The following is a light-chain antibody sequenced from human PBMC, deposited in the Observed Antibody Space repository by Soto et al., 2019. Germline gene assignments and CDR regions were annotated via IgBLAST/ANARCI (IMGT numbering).Light chain of an antibody. Sequence: QTVVTQEPSFSVSPGRTVTLTCGLSSGSVSTSYYPSWYQQTPGQAPRTLIYSTNTRSSGVPDRFSGSILGNKAALTITGAQADDESDYYCVLYMGSDFWVFGGGTKLTVL. CDR1: SGSVSTSYY. J-gene: IGLJ3*02. CDR3: VLYMGSDFWV. CDR2: STN. V-gene: IGLV8-61*01.